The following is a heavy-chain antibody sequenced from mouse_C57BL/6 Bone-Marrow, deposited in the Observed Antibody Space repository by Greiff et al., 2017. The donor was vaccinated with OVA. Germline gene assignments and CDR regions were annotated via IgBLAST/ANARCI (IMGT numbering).Heavy chain of an antibody. J-gene: IGHJ2*01. Sequence: VKLMESGAELARPGASVKLSCKASGYTFTSYGISWVKQRTGQGLEWIGEIYPRSGNTYYNEKFKGKATLTADKSSSTAYMELRSLTSEDSAVYFCACPSIDPYYFDYWGQGTTLTVSS. CDR3: ACPSIDPYYFDY. CDR1: GYTFTSYG. D-gene: IGHD6-1*01. CDR2: IYPRSGNT. V-gene: IGHV1-81*01.